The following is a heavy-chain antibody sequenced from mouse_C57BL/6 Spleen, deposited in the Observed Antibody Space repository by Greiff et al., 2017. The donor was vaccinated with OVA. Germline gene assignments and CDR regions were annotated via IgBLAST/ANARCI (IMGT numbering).Heavy chain of an antibody. J-gene: IGHJ2*01. D-gene: IGHD2-2*01. CDR2: IDPEDGDT. Sequence: VKLQQSGAELVRPGASVKLSCTASGFNIKDYYMHWVKQRPEQGLEWIGRIDPEDGDTEYAPKFQGKATMTADTSSNTAYLQLSSLTSEDTAVYYCTKVTTGHYFDYWGQGTTLTVSS. CDR3: TKVTTGHYFDY. V-gene: IGHV14-1*01. CDR1: GFNIKDYY.